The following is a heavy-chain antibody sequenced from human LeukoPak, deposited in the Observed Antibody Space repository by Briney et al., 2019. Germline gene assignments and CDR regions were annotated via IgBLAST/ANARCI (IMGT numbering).Heavy chain of an antibody. CDR3: ASEPRSRGSFRSYDAFDI. Sequence: GGSLRLSCAASGFTFSSYAMSWVRQAPGKGLEWVSAISGSGGSTYYADSVKGRFTISRDHSKNTLYLQMNSLRAEHTAVYYCASEPRSRGSFRSYDAFDIWGQGTMVTVSS. CDR1: GFTFSSYA. D-gene: IGHD3-16*02. V-gene: IGHV3-23*01. J-gene: IGHJ3*02. CDR2: ISGSGGST.